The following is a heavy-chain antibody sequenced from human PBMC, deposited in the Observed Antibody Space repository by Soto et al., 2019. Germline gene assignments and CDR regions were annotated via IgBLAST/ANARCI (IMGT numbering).Heavy chain of an antibody. CDR2: SNPSAGGT. V-gene: IGHV1-46*01. CDR3: ASGGDSAAYYLMAAVDI. J-gene: IGHJ3*02. CDR1: GYIFTRYY. D-gene: IGHD3-22*01. Sequence: QVQLVQSGAELKSPGASVNVSCKTSGYIFTRYYIHWVRQAPGQGLEWMGTSNPSAGGTYFEQKFQGRVTMTRDTSTRTVYLELSSLRSDDTAVYYCASGGDSAAYYLMAAVDIWGQGTMITVSS.